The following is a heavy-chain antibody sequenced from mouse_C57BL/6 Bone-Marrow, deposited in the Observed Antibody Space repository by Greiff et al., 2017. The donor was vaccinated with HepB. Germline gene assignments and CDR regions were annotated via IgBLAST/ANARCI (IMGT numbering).Heavy chain of an antibody. D-gene: IGHD1-1*01. J-gene: IGHJ4*01. CDR2: INPYNGGT. CDR1: GYTFTDYY. Sequence: EVKLMESGPVLVKPGASVKMSCKASGYTFTDYYMNWVKQSHGKSLEWIGVINPYNGGTSYNQKFKGKATLTVDKSSSTAYMELNSLTSEDSAVYYCANPSITTVVNGNYAMDYWGQGTSVTVSS. V-gene: IGHV1-19*01. CDR3: ANPSITTVVNGNYAMDY.